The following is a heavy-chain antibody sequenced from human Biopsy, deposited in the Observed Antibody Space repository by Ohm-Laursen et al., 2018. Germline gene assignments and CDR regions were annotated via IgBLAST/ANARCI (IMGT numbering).Heavy chain of an antibody. CDR2: INQAGTT. D-gene: IGHD2-15*01. J-gene: IGHJ4*02. Sequence: SETLSLTCAVSGKTFSDYQWSWIRQPPGKGLEWIGQINQAGTTNYNPSLKRRVSISADAPKSEFYLRLTSVTAGDTAVYLCGNEVHGRDYWGLGAQVTVSS. CDR3: GNEVHGRDY. CDR1: GKTFSDYQ. V-gene: IGHV4-34*08.